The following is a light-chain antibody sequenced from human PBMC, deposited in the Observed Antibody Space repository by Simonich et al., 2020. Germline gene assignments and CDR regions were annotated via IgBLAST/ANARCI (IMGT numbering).Light chain of an antibody. V-gene: IGKV1-9*01. J-gene: IGKJ1*01. CDR1: KGIRSY. CDR2: AAS. Sequence: DIQLTQSPSFLSASVGDRVTITCRASKGIRSYLAWYQQNPGKAPKLLIYAASTLQSGVPSRFSGSGSGTEFTLTISSLQPEDFATYYCQQLNSYPPWTFGQGTKVEIK. CDR3: QQLNSYPPWT.